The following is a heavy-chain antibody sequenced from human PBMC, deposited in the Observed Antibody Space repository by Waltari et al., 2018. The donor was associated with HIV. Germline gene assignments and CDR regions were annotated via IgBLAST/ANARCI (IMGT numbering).Heavy chain of an antibody. CDR3: ARGRSPYSSGWYASEY. D-gene: IGHD6-19*01. J-gene: IGHJ4*02. Sequence: QVQLQQWGAGLLKPSETLSLTCAVYGGSFSGYYWSWIRQPPGKGLEWIGEINHSGSTNYNPPLKSRVTISVDTSKNQFSLKLSSVTAADTAVYYCARGRSPYSSGWYASEYWGQGTLVTVSS. CDR1: GGSFSGYY. CDR2: INHSGST. V-gene: IGHV4-34*01.